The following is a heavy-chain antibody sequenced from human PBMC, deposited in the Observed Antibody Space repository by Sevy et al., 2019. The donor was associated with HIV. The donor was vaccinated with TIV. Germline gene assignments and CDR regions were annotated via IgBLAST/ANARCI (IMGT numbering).Heavy chain of an antibody. D-gene: IGHD3-3*01. Sequence: SETLSLTCTVSGGSISSYYWSWIRQPPGKGLEWIGYIYYSGSTNYNPSLKSRVTISVDTSKNQFSLKLSSVIAADTAVYYCARGVGYDFWSGYYENDYYYYGMDVWGQGTTVTVSS. V-gene: IGHV4-59*01. CDR3: ARGVGYDFWSGYYENDYYYYGMDV. CDR2: IYYSGST. J-gene: IGHJ6*02. CDR1: GGSISSYY.